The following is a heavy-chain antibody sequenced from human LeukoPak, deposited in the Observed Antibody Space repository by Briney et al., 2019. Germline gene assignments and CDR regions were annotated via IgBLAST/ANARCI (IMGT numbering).Heavy chain of an antibody. V-gene: IGHV4-34*01. CDR1: GYSISSGYY. CDR3: ARGKAYDFWSGYYFFDY. J-gene: IGHJ4*02. D-gene: IGHD3-3*01. CDR2: INHSGST. Sequence: TSETLPLTCAVSGYSISSGYYWSWIRQPPGKGLEWIGEINHSGSTNYNPSLKSRVTISVDTSKNQFSLKLSSVTAADTAVYYCARGKAYDFWSGYYFFDYWGQGTLVTVSS.